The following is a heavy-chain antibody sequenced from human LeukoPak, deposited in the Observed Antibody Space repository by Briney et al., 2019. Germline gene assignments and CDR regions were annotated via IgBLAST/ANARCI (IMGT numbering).Heavy chain of an antibody. CDR1: GGSLTSTNW. V-gene: IGHV4-4*02. Sequence: SETLSLTCDVSGGSLTSTNWWTWVRQPPGKGLEWIGEVHLDGRTNYNPSLKSRLIMSVDLPENHTSLKLTSVTAADTAVYYCAREGGFYRPLDYSGQGSLVTVSS. CDR3: AREGGFYRPLDY. J-gene: IGHJ4*02. D-gene: IGHD3-3*01. CDR2: VHLDGRT.